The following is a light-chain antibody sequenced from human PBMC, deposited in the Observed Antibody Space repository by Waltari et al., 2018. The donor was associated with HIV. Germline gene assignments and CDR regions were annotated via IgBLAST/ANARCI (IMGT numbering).Light chain of an antibody. V-gene: IGLV1-44*01. CDR3: AAWDDSLRGV. J-gene: IGLJ2*01. CDR2: SNN. Sequence: QSVLTQPPSASGTPGQRVTISCSRSSSNIGSNTVNWYQQLPGTAPKLPIYSNNQRPSGIPDRFSGSKSGTSASLAISGLQSEDEADYYCAAWDDSLRGVFGGGTKLTVL. CDR1: SSNIGSNT.